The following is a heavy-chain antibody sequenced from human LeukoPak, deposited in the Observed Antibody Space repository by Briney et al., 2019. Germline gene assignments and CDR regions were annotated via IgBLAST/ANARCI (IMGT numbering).Heavy chain of an antibody. Sequence: QPGGSLRLSCAASGFTFSSYAMNWVRQAPGKGLEWVSSISGGAGGAAYADSVKGRFTMSRDNSKNTLYLQMNSLRAEDTAVYYCAKDGGYGSGSYYPDYWGQGPLVTVSS. CDR2: ISGGAGGA. CDR3: AKDGGYGSGSYYPDY. CDR1: GFTFSSYA. D-gene: IGHD3-10*01. V-gene: IGHV3-23*01. J-gene: IGHJ4*02.